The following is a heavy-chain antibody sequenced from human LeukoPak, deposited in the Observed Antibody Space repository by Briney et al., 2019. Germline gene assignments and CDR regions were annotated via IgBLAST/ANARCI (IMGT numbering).Heavy chain of an antibody. CDR2: ISGSGGST. J-gene: IGHJ4*02. CDR1: GFTFSSYA. V-gene: IGHV3-23*01. D-gene: IGHD3-22*01. CDR3: AKDPRDVISGYYYFGYFDY. Sequence: GGSLRLSCAASGFTFSSYAMGWVRQAPGKGLEWVSTISGSGGSTYYADSVKGRFTISRDSSKNTLSLQMNSLRAEDTAVYYCAKDPRDVISGYYYFGYFDYWGQGTLVTVSS.